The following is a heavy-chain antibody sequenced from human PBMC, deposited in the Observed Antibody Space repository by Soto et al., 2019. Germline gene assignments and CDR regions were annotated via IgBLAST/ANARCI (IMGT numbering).Heavy chain of an antibody. V-gene: IGHV3-66*01. CDR1: GFTFSSNY. CDR2: IYSGGST. J-gene: IGHJ4*02. D-gene: IGHD2-15*01. CDR3: AIVVQGYCSGGSCYSAGEIDY. Sequence: GGSLRLSCAASGFTFSSNYMSWVRQAPGKGLEWVSVIYSGGSTYYADSVKGGFTISRDNSKNNLYLQMNSLRADDTAVYYWAIVVQGYCSGGSCYSAGEIDYWGQGTLVTVSS.